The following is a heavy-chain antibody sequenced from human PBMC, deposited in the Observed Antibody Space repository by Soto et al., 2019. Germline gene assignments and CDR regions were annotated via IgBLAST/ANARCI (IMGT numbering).Heavy chain of an antibody. Sequence: GSLRLSCATSGFTFSSYGMHWVRQAPGKGLAGVAVISYDGGNEYNADSVRGRFTVSRDNSKDTLYLQMNSLRPEDTAVYYCAKDVSRLAADYYFDYWGQGTLVTSPQ. V-gene: IGHV3-30*18. J-gene: IGHJ4*02. CDR3: AKDVSRLAADYYFDY. CDR1: GFTFSSYG. CDR2: ISYDGGNE. D-gene: IGHD3-16*01.